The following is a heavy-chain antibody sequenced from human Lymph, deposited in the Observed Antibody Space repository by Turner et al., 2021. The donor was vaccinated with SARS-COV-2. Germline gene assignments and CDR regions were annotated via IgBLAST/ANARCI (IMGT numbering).Heavy chain of an antibody. D-gene: IGHD6-19*01. CDR1: GFTFSSYA. CDR2: ISGSGGST. Sequence: EVPLLESVGGLVPPVGSLRLSCAASGFTFSSYAMTWVRQAPGKGLEWVSTISGSGGSTYYADYVKGRFTISRDNSKNTLYLQMNSLRAEDTAVYYCAKDRFTLSSGWEDYWGQGTLVTVSS. CDR3: AKDRFTLSSGWEDY. V-gene: IGHV3-23*01. J-gene: IGHJ4*02.